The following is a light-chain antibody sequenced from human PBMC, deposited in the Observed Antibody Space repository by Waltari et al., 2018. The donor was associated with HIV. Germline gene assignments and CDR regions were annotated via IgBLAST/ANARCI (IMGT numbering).Light chain of an antibody. Sequence: DIQMTQSPSSLSASVGDRVTITCRASQGISNSLAWYQQKPGKAPKLLLYAASRLESGVPSRFSGSGSGTDYTLTIRSLQPEDFATYYCQQYYSTPPLTFGGGTKVEIK. CDR1: QGISNS. CDR2: AAS. V-gene: IGKV1-NL1*01. J-gene: IGKJ4*01. CDR3: QQYYSTPPLT.